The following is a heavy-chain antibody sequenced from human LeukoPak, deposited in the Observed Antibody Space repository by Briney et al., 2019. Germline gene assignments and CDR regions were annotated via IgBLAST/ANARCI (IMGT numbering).Heavy chain of an antibody. CDR2: IYPGDSDT. V-gene: IGHV5-51*01. J-gene: IGHJ4*02. Sequence: GESLKISCKGSGYSFTSYWIGWLRQMPGKGLEWMGIIYPGDSDTRYSPSFQGQVTISADKSISTAYLQWSSLKASDTAMYYCARPVRSSSWYPYFDYWGQGTLVTVSS. CDR1: GYSFTSYW. CDR3: ARPVRSSSWYPYFDY. D-gene: IGHD6-13*01.